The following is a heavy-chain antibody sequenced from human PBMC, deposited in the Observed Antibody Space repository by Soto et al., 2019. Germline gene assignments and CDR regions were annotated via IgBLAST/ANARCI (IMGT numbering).Heavy chain of an antibody. CDR1: GGSISSGGYY. V-gene: IGHV4-31*03. CDR3: AREAFGVVPYYYYYGMDV. D-gene: IGHD3-3*01. J-gene: IGHJ6*02. Sequence: SETLSLTCTVSGGSISSGGYYWSWIRQHPGKGLEWIGYIYYSGSTYYNPSLKSRVTISVDTSKNQFSLKLSSVTAADTAVYYCAREAFGVVPYYYYYGMDVRGQGTTVTVSS. CDR2: IYYSGST.